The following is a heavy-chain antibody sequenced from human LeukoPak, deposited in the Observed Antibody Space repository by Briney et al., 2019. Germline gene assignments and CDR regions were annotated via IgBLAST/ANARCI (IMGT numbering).Heavy chain of an antibody. CDR2: ISGSGGFT. V-gene: IGHV3-23*01. CDR3: AKGQTTVRGYFDY. J-gene: IGHJ4*02. D-gene: IGHD4-17*01. Sequence: PGGSLRLSCAASGFTFNNYAMSWVRQAPGKGLEWVSIISGSGGFTYHADSVKGRFTISRDNSKNTLYLQMNSLRAEDTAVYYCAKGQTTVRGYFDYWGQGTLVTVSS. CDR1: GFTFNNYA.